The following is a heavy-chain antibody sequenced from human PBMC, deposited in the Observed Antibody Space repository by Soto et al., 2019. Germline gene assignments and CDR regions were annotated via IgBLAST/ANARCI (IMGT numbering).Heavy chain of an antibody. J-gene: IGHJ6*02. V-gene: IGHV3-21*02. CDR1: GFEFSNFG. CDR2: ISYTGINK. D-gene: IGHD3-10*01. CDR3: AALLGSSGGVSA. Sequence: EVQLVESGGGLVKPGGSLRLSCAASGFEFSNFGMSWVRQSPGKGLEWVASISYTGINKNYAASLKGRFTISRDNANNSLYLQMNSLRVDTTAVYYCAALLGSSGGVSAWGPGTTVTVSS.